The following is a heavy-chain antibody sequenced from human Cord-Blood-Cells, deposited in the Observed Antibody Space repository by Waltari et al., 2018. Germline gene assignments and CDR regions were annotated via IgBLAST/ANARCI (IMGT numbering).Heavy chain of an antibody. CDR1: GFTFSNAW. J-gene: IGHJ4*02. Sequence: EVQLVESGGGLVKPGGSLRLSCAASGFTFSNAWMSWVRPAPGKGLEWVGRIKSKTDGGTTDYAAPVKGRFTISRDDSKNTLYLQMNSLKTEDTAVYYCTTRVPSREPVDYWGQGTLVTVSS. D-gene: IGHD1-1*01. CDR3: TTRVPSREPVDY. V-gene: IGHV3-15*01. CDR2: IKSKTDGGTT.